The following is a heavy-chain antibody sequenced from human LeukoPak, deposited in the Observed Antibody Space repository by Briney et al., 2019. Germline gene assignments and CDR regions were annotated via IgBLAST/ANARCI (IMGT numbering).Heavy chain of an antibody. J-gene: IGHJ4*02. CDR3: TTLRPNSGRTLDY. CDR1: GFTFSNAS. CDR2: IKSKSDGGTT. V-gene: IGHV3-15*01. D-gene: IGHD1-26*01. Sequence: PGGSLRLSCAASGFTFSNASMSWVRHAPGKGREWGGRIKSKSDGGTTDYAAPVKGRFTISRDDSKNTLYLQMNSLKTEDTGVYYCTTLRPNSGRTLDYWGQGTLVTVSS.